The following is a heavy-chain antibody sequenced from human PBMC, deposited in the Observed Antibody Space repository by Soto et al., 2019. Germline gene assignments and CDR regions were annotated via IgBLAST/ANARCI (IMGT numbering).Heavy chain of an antibody. V-gene: IGHV1-69*01. CDR1: GGTFHNYA. CDR3: ARDTREITRVRGVIPYYIYHMDV. J-gene: IGHJ6*02. CDR2: IIPAFGTP. D-gene: IGHD3-10*01. Sequence: QVQLAQSGAEVKKRGSSVKVSCRVSGGTFHNYAISWVRQAPGEGLEWMGGIIPAFGTPKYAQRFQDRVTISADVYAATAYMELTSLRSDDTAVYYCARDTREITRVRGVIPYYIYHMDVWGPGTTVAVSS.